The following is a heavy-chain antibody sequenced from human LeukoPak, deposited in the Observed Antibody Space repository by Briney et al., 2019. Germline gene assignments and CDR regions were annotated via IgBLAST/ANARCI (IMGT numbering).Heavy chain of an antibody. CDR2: IIPIFGTA. J-gene: IGHJ4*02. Sequence: ASVKVSCKASGGTFSSYAISWVRQAPGQGLEWMGRIIPIFGTANYAQKFQGRVTITTDESTSTAYMELSSLRSEDTAVYYCARAYYHDVSSYQGFDFWGQGTLVTVSS. V-gene: IGHV1-69*05. D-gene: IGHD3-22*01. CDR3: ARAYYHDVSSYQGFDF. CDR1: GGTFSSYA.